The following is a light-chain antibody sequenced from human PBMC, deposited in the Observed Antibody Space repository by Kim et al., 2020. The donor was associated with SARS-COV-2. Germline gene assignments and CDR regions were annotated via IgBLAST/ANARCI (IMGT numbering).Light chain of an antibody. J-gene: IGKJ4*01. CDR3: QQRSNWPLT. V-gene: IGKV3-11*01. CDR2: DAS. Sequence: LFPGESAPLSCRASQIVSSYLAWYHQNPGQSPRLLIYDASNRATGIPARLSGSGSGTDFTLTISSLEPEDFAVYYCQQRSNWPLTFGGGTKVDI. CDR1: QIVSSY.